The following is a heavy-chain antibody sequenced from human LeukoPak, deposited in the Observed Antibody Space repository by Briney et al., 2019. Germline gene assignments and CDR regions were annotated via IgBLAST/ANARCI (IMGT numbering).Heavy chain of an antibody. D-gene: IGHD2-15*01. CDR2: ISGSSNTI. J-gene: IGHJ6*02. V-gene: IGHV3-48*04. CDR1: GFTISTYS. Sequence: GGSLRLSCAASGFTISTYSMNWVRQAPGKGLEWVSYISGSSNTIYYADSVKGRFTISRDNAKNSLYLQMNSLRAEDTAVYYCARDCSGGSCYSGWGYYYGMDVWGQGTTVTLSS. CDR3: ARDCSGGSCYSGWGYYYGMDV.